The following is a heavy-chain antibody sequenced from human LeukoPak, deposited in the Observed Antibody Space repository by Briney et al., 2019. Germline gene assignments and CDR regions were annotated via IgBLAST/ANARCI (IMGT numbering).Heavy chain of an antibody. CDR1: GFTFTSSA. V-gene: IGHV1-58*01. CDR2: IVVGSGNT. CDR3: ARDRGSSWYRGNYFDY. D-gene: IGHD6-13*01. J-gene: IGHJ4*02. Sequence: SVKVSCKASGFTFTSSAVQWVRQARGQRLEWIGWIVVGSGNTNYAQKFQGRVTMTRDTSTSTVYMELSSLRSEDTAVYYCARDRGSSWYRGNYFDYWGQGTLVTVSS.